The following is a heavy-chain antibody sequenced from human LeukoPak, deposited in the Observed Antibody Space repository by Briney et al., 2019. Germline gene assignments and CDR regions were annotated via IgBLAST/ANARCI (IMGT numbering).Heavy chain of an antibody. CDR3: ARGRDHPDY. D-gene: IGHD2-21*02. Sequence: PSETLSLTCTVSGVSISSYYWSWIRQPPGKGLEWIGYIYYSASTTDNPSLESRVTISLDTSKNQFSLKLKSVTFADTAVYYCARGRDHPDYWGQGTLVTVSS. V-gene: IGHV4-59*01. J-gene: IGHJ4*02. CDR1: GVSISSYY. CDR2: IYYSAST.